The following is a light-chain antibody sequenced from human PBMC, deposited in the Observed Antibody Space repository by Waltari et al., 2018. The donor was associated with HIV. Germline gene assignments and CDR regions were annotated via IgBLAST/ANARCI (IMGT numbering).Light chain of an antibody. CDR1: SSDVGGYNY. CDR2: DVS. J-gene: IGLJ3*02. CDR3: CSYAGSYTWV. V-gene: IGLV2-11*01. Sequence: QSALTQPRSVSGSPGQSVTISCTGTSSDVGGYNYVSWYQQHPGKAPKVMIYDVSKRPSGVPDRFSGSKSGNTASLTISWLQAEDEADYYCCSYAGSYTWVFGGGTKMTVL.